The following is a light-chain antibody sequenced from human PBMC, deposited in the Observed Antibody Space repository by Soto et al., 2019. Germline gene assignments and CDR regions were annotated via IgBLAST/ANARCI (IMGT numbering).Light chain of an antibody. J-gene: IGKJ1*01. Sequence: EIVLTQSPATLSSSPGERATISCRASQNVRFYLAWYQQKPGQTPRLLIYAASKRASGIPARFSGSGSGTDFTLTISSLEPEDFAVYYCQQRTNWSWTFGRGTKVEVK. CDR1: QNVRFY. CDR3: QQRTNWSWT. CDR2: AAS. V-gene: IGKV3-11*01.